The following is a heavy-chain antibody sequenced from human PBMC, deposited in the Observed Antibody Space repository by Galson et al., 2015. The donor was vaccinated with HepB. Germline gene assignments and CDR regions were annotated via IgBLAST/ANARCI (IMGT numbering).Heavy chain of an antibody. CDR3: ARSYDDSTGYYSF. Sequence: LRLSCAASGFTFSDYAIHWVRQAPGKGLEWVAVVSYDGSNKYYADSVKGRFTISRDNSRSTLFLQMNSLRTEDTAVYFCARSYDDSTGYYSFWGQGTLVTVSS. CDR1: GFTFSDYA. V-gene: IGHV3-30-3*01. D-gene: IGHD3-22*01. J-gene: IGHJ4*02. CDR2: VSYDGSNK.